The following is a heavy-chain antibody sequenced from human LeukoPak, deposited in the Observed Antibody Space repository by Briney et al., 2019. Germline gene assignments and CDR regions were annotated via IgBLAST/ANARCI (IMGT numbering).Heavy chain of an antibody. CDR1: GFTFSSYS. CDR2: ISSSSSTI. Sequence: GGSLRLSCAASGFTFSSYSMNWVRQAPGKGLEWVSYISSSSSTIYYADSVKGRFTISRDNAKNSLYLQMNSLRAEDTAVYYCAREGPSSIAARQPEDWGQGTLVTVSS. V-gene: IGHV3-48*01. CDR3: AREGPSSIAARQPED. D-gene: IGHD6-6*01. J-gene: IGHJ4*02.